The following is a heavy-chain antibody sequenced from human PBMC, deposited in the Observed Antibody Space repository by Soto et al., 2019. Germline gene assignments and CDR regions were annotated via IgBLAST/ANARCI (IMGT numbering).Heavy chain of an antibody. CDR3: AKDHQSGGQVVVIPDYLDP. J-gene: IGHJ5*02. Sequence: EVQLLDSGGGSVQPGGSLRLSCAASGFTFSSYAMNWVRQAPGKGLEWVSAISGSGDNTYYADSVKGRFTISRDNSKNTLYLQMNSLRAEDTAVYYCAKDHQSGGQVVVIPDYLDPWGQGTLVTVSS. CDR2: ISGSGDNT. D-gene: IGHD3-22*01. V-gene: IGHV3-23*01. CDR1: GFTFSSYA.